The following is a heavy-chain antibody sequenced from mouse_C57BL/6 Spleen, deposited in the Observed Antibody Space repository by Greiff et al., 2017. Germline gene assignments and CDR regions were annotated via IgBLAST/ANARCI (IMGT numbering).Heavy chain of an antibody. J-gene: IGHJ2*01. CDR3: ARRGGSSPYYFDY. Sequence: EVKLVESGGGLVQPGGSLTLSCAASGFTFSDYGMAWVRQAPRKGPEWVAFISNLAYSNYYAATVTGRFTSSRGNAKKTLCLEMGSMRTVDTAMYYCARRGGSSPYYFDYWGQGTTRTVSS. D-gene: IGHD1-1*01. CDR1: GFTFSDYG. V-gene: IGHV5-15*01. CDR2: ISNLAYSN.